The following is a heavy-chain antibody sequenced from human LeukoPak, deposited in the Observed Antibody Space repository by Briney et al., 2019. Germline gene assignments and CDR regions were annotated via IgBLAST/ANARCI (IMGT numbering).Heavy chain of an antibody. CDR1: GYTFTGYY. V-gene: IGHV1-2*02. D-gene: IGHD3-9*01. Sequence: ASVKVSCKASGYTFTGYYMHWVRQAPGQGLEWMGWINPNSGGTSYAQKLQGRVTMTTDTSTSTAYMELRSLRSDDTAVYYCARDLRYDILTGYQIYYYYGMDVWGQGTTVTVSS. CDR2: INPNSGGT. J-gene: IGHJ6*02. CDR3: ARDLRYDILTGYQIYYYYGMDV.